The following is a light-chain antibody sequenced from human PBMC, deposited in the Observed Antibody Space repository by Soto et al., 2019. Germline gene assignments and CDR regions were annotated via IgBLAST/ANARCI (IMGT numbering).Light chain of an antibody. CDR3: TSYTSSFTYV. J-gene: IGLJ1*01. Sequence: QSVLNQPASVSGSPGQSIAVSCTGTSSDVGGYNFVSWYQHHPGKAPKLIIYDVNNRPSGVSDRFSGSKSGNTASLTISGLQAEDEADYYCTSYTSSFTYVFGAGTKVTVL. V-gene: IGLV2-14*03. CDR2: DVN. CDR1: SSDVGGYNF.